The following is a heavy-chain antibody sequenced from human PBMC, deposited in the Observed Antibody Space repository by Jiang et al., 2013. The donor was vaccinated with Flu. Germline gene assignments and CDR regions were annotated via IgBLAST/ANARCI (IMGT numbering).Heavy chain of an antibody. CDR1: GGSISSYY. D-gene: IGHD3-22*01. V-gene: IGHV4-59*01. J-gene: IGHJ4*02. CDR2: IYYSGST. CDR3: AREVYDSSGYYAYYFDY. Sequence: KPSETLSLTCTVSGGSISSYYWSWIRQPPGKGLEWIGYIYYSGSTNYNPSLKSRVTISVDTSKNQFSLKLSSVTAADTAVYYCAREVYDSSGYYAYYFDYWGQGTLVTVSS.